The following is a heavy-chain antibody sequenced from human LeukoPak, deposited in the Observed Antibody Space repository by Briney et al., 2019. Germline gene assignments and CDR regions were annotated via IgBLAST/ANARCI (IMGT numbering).Heavy chain of an antibody. V-gene: IGHV4-38-2*02. CDR2: IYHSGST. D-gene: IGHD3-22*01. CDR3: ARDRGIYDSSGYYLPYYFDY. CDR1: GYSISSGYY. Sequence: SETLSLTCTVSGYSISSGYYWGWIRQPPGKGLEWIGSIYHSGSTYYNPSLKSRVTISVDTSKNQFSLKLSSVTAADTAVYYCARDRGIYDSSGYYLPYYFDYWGQGTLVTVSS. J-gene: IGHJ4*02.